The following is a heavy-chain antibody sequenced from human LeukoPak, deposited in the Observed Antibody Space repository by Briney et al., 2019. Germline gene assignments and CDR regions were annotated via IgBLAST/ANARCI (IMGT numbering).Heavy chain of an antibody. CDR3: ARKIDYSSSFLEFHFDY. CDR2: INPNSGAT. V-gene: IGHV1-2*02. D-gene: IGHD6-6*01. Sequence: GASVKVSCKASGYTFTGYYMHWVRQAPGQGLEWMGWINPNSGATNYAQKFQGRVTMTRDTSISTVYMELSSLRSDGTAVYYCARKIDYSSSFLEFHFDYWGQGTLVTVSS. CDR1: GYTFTGYY. J-gene: IGHJ4*02.